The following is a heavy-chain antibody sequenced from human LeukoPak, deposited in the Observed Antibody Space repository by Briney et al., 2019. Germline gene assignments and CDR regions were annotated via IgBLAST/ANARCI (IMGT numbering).Heavy chain of an antibody. D-gene: IGHD4-23*01. J-gene: IGHJ4*02. CDR2: ISAYNGNT. CDR3: ARQGYSGHSQGAADY. CDR1: GCTFSIYG. V-gene: IGHV1-18*01. Sequence: RASVKVSCKASGCTFSIYGFSWVRQAPGQGLEWMGWISAYNGNTNYAQKFQGRVTMTTDTSTSTAHMELRSLRSDDTAVYYRARQGYSGHSQGAADYWGQGTLVTVSS.